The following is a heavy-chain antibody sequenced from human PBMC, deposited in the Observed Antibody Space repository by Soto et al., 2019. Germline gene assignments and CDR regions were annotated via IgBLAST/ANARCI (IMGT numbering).Heavy chain of an antibody. CDR1: GFTFSSYA. CDR3: ATFIVGATM. CDR2: ISYDGSNK. V-gene: IGHV3-30-3*01. J-gene: IGHJ4*02. D-gene: IGHD1-26*01. Sequence: QVQLVESGGGVVQPGRSLRLSCAASGFTFSSYAMHWVRQAPGKGLEWVAVISYDGSNKYYADSVKGRFTISRDNSKNTLYLQMNSLRAEDTAVYYCATFIVGATMWGQGTLVTVSS.